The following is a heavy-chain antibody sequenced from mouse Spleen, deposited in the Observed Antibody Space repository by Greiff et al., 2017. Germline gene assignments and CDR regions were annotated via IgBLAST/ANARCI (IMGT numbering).Heavy chain of an antibody. CDR1: GFNIKDDY. V-gene: IGHV14-4*01. J-gene: IGHJ2*01. Sequence: EVQLQQSGAELVRPGASVKLSCTASGFNIKDDYMHWVKQRPEQGLEWIGWIDPENGDTEYASKFQGKATITADTSSNTAYLQLSSLTSEDTAVYYCTLANWVFYYFDYWGQGTTLTVSS. CDR3: TLANWVFYYFDY. CDR2: IDPENGDT. D-gene: IGHD4-1*01.